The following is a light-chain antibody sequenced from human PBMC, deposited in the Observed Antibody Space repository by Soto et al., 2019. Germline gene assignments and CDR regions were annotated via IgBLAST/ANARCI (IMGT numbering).Light chain of an antibody. CDR2: VAS. V-gene: IGKV3-15*01. CDR3: QQYSVWPFT. J-gene: IGKJ4*01. Sequence: EIVMTQSPVTLSVSPGDRATHSCRASQSVHSYLAWYQQKPGQTPKLLIYVASTRATGIPARFSGSGSGTEFTLTISSLQSEDFAVYYCQQYSVWPFTFGGGSKVEFK. CDR1: QSVHSY.